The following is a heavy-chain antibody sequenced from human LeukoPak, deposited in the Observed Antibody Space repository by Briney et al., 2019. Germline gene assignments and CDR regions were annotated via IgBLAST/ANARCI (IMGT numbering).Heavy chain of an antibody. J-gene: IGHJ3*02. Sequence: SETLSLTCTVSGGSISSGSYYWSWIRQPAGKGLEWIGRIYTSGSTNYNPSLKSRVTISVDTSKNQFSLKLSSVTAADTAVYYCVRDAYCGGDCYSGTFDIWGQGTMVTVSS. V-gene: IGHV4-61*02. CDR3: VRDAYCGGDCYSGTFDI. CDR2: IYTSGST. D-gene: IGHD2-21*01. CDR1: GGSISSGSYY.